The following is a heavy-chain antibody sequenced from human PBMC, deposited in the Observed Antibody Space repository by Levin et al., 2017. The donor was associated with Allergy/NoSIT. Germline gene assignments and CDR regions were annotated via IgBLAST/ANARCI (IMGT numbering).Heavy chain of an antibody. V-gene: IGHV1-2*02. CDR1: GYTFTGYIFTAPY. CDR3: ATYHHSSPFDY. D-gene: IGHD2-2*01. Sequence: GESLKISCKASGYTFTGYIFTAPYIHWVRQVPGQGLEWMGWINLKSGGTKYAQNFQCRVAMTRDTSIITAYMEVSGLGSDDTALCYCATYHHSSPFDYWGQGTLVTVSS. J-gene: IGHJ4*02. CDR2: INLKSGGT.